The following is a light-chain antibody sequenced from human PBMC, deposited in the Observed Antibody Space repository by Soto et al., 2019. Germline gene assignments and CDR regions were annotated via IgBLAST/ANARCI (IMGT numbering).Light chain of an antibody. CDR1: QSVRNN. V-gene: IGKV3-15*01. CDR3: QQYNNWPPIT. Sequence: EIMMTQSPATLSVSPGERATLSCRASQSVRNNLAWYQQKPGQVPRLLIYYASTRATGIPARFSGSGSGTEFTLTISSLQSEDFALYYCQQYNNWPPITFGQGTRLEIK. CDR2: YAS. J-gene: IGKJ5*01.